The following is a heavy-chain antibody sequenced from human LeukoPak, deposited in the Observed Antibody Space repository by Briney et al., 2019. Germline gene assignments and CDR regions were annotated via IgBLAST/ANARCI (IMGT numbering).Heavy chain of an antibody. D-gene: IGHD5-18*01. CDR3: ARHLSGITGYTYGRGIDY. J-gene: IGHJ4*02. Sequence: GGSLRLSCAASGFTFSSYWMHWVRQAPGKGLVWVSRINSDGSSTSYADSVKGRFTISRDNAKTSLYLQMNSLRAEDTAVYYCARHLSGITGYTYGRGIDYWGQGTLVTVSS. V-gene: IGHV3-74*01. CDR2: INSDGSST. CDR1: GFTFSSYW.